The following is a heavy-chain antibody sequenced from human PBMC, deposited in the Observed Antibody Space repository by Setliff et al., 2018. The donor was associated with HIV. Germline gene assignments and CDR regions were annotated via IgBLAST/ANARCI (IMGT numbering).Heavy chain of an antibody. J-gene: IGHJ4*02. D-gene: IGHD3-22*01. Sequence: SETLSLTCAVYGGSFSGYYWSWIRQPPGKGLEWIGEINHSGSTNYNPSLKSRVTISVDTSKKQFSLKLSSVTAADTAVYYCARGLSFYDPGGFDYWGQGTLVTVSS. CDR2: INHSGST. V-gene: IGHV4-34*01. CDR1: GGSFSGYY. CDR3: ARGLSFYDPGGFDY.